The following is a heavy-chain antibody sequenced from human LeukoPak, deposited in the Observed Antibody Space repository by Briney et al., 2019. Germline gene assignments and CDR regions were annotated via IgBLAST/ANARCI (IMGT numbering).Heavy chain of an antibody. CDR1: GYTFTGYY. D-gene: IGHD4-17*01. V-gene: IGHV1-2*02. CDR3: ARDGLRLDAFDI. CDR2: INPNSGGT. J-gene: IGHJ3*02. Sequence: ASVKVSCKASGYTFTGYYMHWVRQAPGQGLEWMGWINPNSGGTNYAQKFQGRVTMTRDTSTSTVYMELSSLRSEDTAVYYCARDGLRLDAFDIWGQGTMVTVSS.